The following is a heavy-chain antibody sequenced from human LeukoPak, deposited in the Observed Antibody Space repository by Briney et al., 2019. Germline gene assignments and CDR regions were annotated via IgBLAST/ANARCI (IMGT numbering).Heavy chain of an antibody. Sequence: GGSLRLSCAASGFTFSSYAMHWVRQAPGKGLEWVAVISYDGSNKYYADSVKGRFTISRDNSKNTLYLQMNSLRAEDTAVYYCARGPIVVVVAATPDYGMDVWGQGTTVTVSS. J-gene: IGHJ6*02. CDR2: ISYDGSNK. V-gene: IGHV3-30-3*01. CDR1: GFTFSSYA. CDR3: ARGPIVVVVAATPDYGMDV. D-gene: IGHD2-15*01.